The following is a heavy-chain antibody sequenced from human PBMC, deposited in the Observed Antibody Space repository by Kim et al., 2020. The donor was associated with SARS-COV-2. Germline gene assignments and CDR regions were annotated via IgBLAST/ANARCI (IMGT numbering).Heavy chain of an antibody. Sequence: TSYNPTLKIRVTISVDTAKNQFSLKLSSVTAADTAVYYCARSELGDYYFDYWGQGTLVTVSS. D-gene: IGHD2-21*02. CDR3: ARSELGDYYFDY. V-gene: IGHV4-31*02. CDR2: T. J-gene: IGHJ4*02.